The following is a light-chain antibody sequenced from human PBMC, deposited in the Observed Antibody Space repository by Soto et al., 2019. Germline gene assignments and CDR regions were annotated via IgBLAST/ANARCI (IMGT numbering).Light chain of an antibody. CDR3: QQYGSSPYT. CDR1: QSVSSSF. CDR2: GAS. V-gene: IGKV3-20*01. Sequence: DIVLTQSPGTLSLSPGDRATLSCRASQSVSSSFLAWYQQKPGQAPRLLIYGASSRPTGVPYRFSGSGSGTDFTLTISRLQREDFAMYYCQQYGSSPYTFGRGTKLEIK. J-gene: IGKJ2*01.